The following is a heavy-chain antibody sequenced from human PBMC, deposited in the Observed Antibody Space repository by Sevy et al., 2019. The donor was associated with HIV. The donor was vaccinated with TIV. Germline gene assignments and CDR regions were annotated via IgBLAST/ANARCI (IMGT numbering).Heavy chain of an antibody. V-gene: IGHV3-23*01. CDR2: LSFGCNEI. J-gene: IGHJ4*02. CDR3: AREGCTKPHDY. D-gene: IGHD2-8*01. Sequence: GGSLRLSCAASGFTFSKYSMSWVRQPPGKGLEWVSTLSFGCNEIHYADSVKGRFTISRDNSKSSVYLQMNNLRPEDTAVYYCAREGCTKPHDYWGQGTLVTVSS. CDR1: GFTFSKYS.